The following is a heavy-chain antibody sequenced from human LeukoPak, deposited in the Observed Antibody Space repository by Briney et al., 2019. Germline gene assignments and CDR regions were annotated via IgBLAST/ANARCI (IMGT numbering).Heavy chain of an antibody. CDR2: ISGSGGST. CDR1: GFTFSSYA. V-gene: IGHV3-23*01. D-gene: IGHD2-8*01. J-gene: IGHJ4*02. CDR3: AKDGIYCTNGVCLYYFDY. Sequence: PGGSLRLSCAASGFTFSSYAMSWVRQAPGKGLEWVSAISGSGGSTYYADSVKGRFTISRDNSKNTLYLQMNSLRAEDTAVYYCAKDGIYCTNGVCLYYFDYWGQGTLVTVSS.